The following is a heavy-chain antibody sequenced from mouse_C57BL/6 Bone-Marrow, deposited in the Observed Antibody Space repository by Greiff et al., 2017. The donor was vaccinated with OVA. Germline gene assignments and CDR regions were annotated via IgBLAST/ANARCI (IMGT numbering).Heavy chain of an antibody. CDR1: GFTFSDYG. Sequence: VQLVESGGGLVKPGGSLKLPCAASGFTFSDYGMHWVRQAPEKGLEWVAYISSGSSTIYYADTVKGRFTISRDNAKNTLFLQMTSLRSEDTAMYYCASYGSSRDYFDYWGQGTTLTVSS. CDR3: ASYGSSRDYFDY. CDR2: ISSGSSTI. D-gene: IGHD1-1*01. V-gene: IGHV5-17*01. J-gene: IGHJ2*01.